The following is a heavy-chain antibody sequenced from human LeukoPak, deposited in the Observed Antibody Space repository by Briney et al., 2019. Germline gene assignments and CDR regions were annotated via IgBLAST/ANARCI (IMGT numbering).Heavy chain of an antibody. V-gene: IGHV1-18*01. Sequence: GASVKVSCKASGYTFTSYGISWVRQAPGQGLEWMGWISAYNGNTNYAQKLQGRVTMTTDTSTSTAYMELRSLRSDDTAVYYCARTYCSSTSCKYYYYYYMDVWGKGTTVTVSS. CDR2: ISAYNGNT. J-gene: IGHJ6*03. D-gene: IGHD2-2*01. CDR1: GYTFTSYG. CDR3: ARTYCSSTSCKYYYYYYMDV.